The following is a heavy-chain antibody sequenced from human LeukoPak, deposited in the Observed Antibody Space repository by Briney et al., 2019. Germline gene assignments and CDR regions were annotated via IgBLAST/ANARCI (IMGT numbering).Heavy chain of an antibody. Sequence: ASVTVSCTASGYTFTSYYMHWVRQAPGQGLEWMGIINPSGGSTSYAQKFQGRVTMTRDTSTSTVYMELSSLRSEDTAVYYCASEICGGDCYYDYWGQGTLVTVSS. J-gene: IGHJ4*02. CDR2: INPSGGST. CDR3: ASEICGGDCYYDY. CDR1: GYTFTSYY. D-gene: IGHD2-21*02. V-gene: IGHV1-46*01.